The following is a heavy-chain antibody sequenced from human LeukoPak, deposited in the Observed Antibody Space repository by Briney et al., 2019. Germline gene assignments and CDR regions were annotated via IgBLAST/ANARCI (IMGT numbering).Heavy chain of an antibody. CDR1: GFTFSNYA. CDR2: ISSSSSYI. J-gene: IGHJ4*02. CDR3: AREEEGYYYGSGSYYAVEDY. D-gene: IGHD3-10*01. Sequence: GGSLRLSCAASGFTFSNYAMSWVRQAPGKGLEWASSISSSSSYIYYADSVKGRFTITRDNAKNSLYLQMNSLRAEDTAVYYCAREEEGYYYGSGSYYAVEDYWGQGTLVTVSS. V-gene: IGHV3-21*01.